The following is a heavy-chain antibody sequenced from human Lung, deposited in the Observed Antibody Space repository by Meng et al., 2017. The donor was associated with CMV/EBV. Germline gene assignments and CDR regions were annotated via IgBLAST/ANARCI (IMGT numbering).Heavy chain of an antibody. CDR2: MNPNSGNT. J-gene: IGHJ6*02. Sequence: INGVRQATGQGLEWMGWMNPNSGNTGAAQKFRGRVTMTRNTSISTAYMELSSLRSEDTAVYYCARGGRYCSGTSCPYFYYYDGMAVWGQGTTVTVSS. CDR3: ARGGRYCSGTSCPYFYYYDGMAV. D-gene: IGHD2-2*01. V-gene: IGHV1-8*01.